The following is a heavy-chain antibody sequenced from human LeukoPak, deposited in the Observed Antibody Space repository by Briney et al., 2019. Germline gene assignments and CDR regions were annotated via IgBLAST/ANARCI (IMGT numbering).Heavy chain of an antibody. CDR3: ASSPGIAAAATDY. D-gene: IGHD6-13*01. J-gene: IGHJ4*02. CDR2: IYHSGST. CDR1: GGSISSGGYY. V-gene: IGHV4-30-2*01. Sequence: PSQTLSLTCTVSGGSISSGGYYWSWIRQPPGKGLEWIGYIYHSGSTYYNPSLKSRVTISVDRSKNQFSLKLSSVTAADTAVYYCASSPGIAAAATDYWGQGTLVTVSS.